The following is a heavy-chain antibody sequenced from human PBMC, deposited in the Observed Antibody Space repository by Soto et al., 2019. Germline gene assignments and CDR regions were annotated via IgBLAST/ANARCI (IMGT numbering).Heavy chain of an antibody. CDR2: IYSSGYT. D-gene: IGHD5-12*01. Sequence: SXETRSPACTVDGHSTRGIYSSWIRQPPGKGLEWIGYIYSSGYTNYNPSLKNRGTISVDTHKKQFFLNLRSVTAAYSALYYCARGGGYNFGIDYWGRGFRVTVSS. CDR1: GHSTRGIY. V-gene: IGHV4-59*01. CDR3: ARGGGYNFGIDY. J-gene: IGHJ4*02.